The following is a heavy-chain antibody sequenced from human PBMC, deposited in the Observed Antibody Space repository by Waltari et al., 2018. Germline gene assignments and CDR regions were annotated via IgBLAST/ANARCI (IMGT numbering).Heavy chain of an antibody. CDR2: IYYSGST. CDR3: ARSGVVVIAIRGYFDY. D-gene: IGHD2-21*01. Sequence: QLQLQESGPGLVKPSETLSLTCPVSGCPISSSSYYWGWIRQPPGKGLEWIGSIYYSGSTYYNPSLKSRVTISVDTSKNQFSLKLSSVTAADTAVYYCARSGVVVIAIRGYFDYWGQGTLVTVSS. CDR1: GCPISSSSYY. V-gene: IGHV4-39*07. J-gene: IGHJ4*02.